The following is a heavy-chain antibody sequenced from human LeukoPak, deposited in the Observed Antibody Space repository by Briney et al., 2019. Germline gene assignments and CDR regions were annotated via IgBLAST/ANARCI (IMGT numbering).Heavy chain of an antibody. J-gene: IGHJ3*02. CDR3: ARYCSSTSCYDYDAFDI. V-gene: IGHV4-30-4*01. CDR2: IYYSGST. CDR1: GGSISSGDYS. Sequence: PSETLSLTCTVSGGSISSGDYSWSWIRQPPGTGLEWIGYIYYSGSTYYNPSLKSRVTISVDTSKNQFSLKLSSVTAADTAVYYCARYCSSTSCYDYDAFDIWGQGTMVTVSS. D-gene: IGHD2-2*01.